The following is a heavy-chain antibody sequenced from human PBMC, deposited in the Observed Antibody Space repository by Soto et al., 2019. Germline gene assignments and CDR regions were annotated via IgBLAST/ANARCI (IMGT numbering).Heavy chain of an antibody. CDR1: GFPFNNAW. J-gene: IGHJ4*02. CDR2: VKSKSDGETT. CDR3: ATDRYDFDF. D-gene: IGHD3-9*01. V-gene: IGHV3-15*07. Sequence: EVQLVESGGGLVKPGGSLRLSCVVSGFPFNNAWLNWVRQAPGKGLEWVGRVKSKSDGETTDYAAPVEGRFTISRDDSKNTLFLEMNSLKTEDTAVYYCATDRYDFDFWGQGTLVTVSS.